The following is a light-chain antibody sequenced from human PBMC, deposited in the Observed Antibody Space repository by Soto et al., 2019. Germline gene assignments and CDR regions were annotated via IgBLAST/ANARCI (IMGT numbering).Light chain of an antibody. CDR2: GAS. CDR3: QQYNSWPPYT. CDR1: QSVSSN. V-gene: IGKV3-15*01. J-gene: IGKJ2*01. Sequence: EIVMTQSPATLSVSPGERATLSCRASQSVSSNLAWYQQKPGQAPRLLISGASTRATGIPARFSGSGSGTEFTLTISSLQSEDFAGYYCQQYNSWPPYTGGQGTKLEIK.